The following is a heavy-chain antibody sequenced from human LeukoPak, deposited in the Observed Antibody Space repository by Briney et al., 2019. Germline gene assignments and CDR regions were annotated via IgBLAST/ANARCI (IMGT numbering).Heavy chain of an antibody. Sequence: GGSLRLSCAASGFTFSSYGMHWVRQAPGKGLEWVAVISYDGSNKYYADSVKGRFTISRDNAKNSLYLQMNSLRAEDTAVYYCAARISGYVYYYMDVWGKGTTVTVSS. CDR2: ISYDGSNK. CDR1: GFTFSSYG. V-gene: IGHV3-30*03. CDR3: AARISGYVYYYMDV. J-gene: IGHJ6*03. D-gene: IGHD5-12*01.